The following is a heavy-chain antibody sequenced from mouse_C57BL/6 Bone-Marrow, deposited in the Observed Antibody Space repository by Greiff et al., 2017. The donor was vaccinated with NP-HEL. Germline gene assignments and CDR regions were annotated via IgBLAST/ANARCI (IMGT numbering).Heavy chain of an antibody. CDR1: GFTFSDYY. CDR3: ARPFITTIHWYFDV. J-gene: IGHJ1*03. Sequence: EVMLVESGGGLVQPGGSLKLSCAASGFTFSDYYMYWVRQTPEKRLEWVAYISNGGGSTYYPDTVKGRFTISRDNAKNTLYLQMSRLKSEDTAMYYCARPFITTIHWYFDVWGTGTTVTVSS. V-gene: IGHV5-12*01. CDR2: ISNGGGST. D-gene: IGHD1-1*01.